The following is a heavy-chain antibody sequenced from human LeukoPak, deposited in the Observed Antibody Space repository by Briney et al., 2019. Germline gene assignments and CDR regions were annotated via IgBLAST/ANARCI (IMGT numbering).Heavy chain of an antibody. D-gene: IGHD3-10*01. CDR1: GFTFSDYA. Sequence: PGGALRLSCGASGFTFSDYALCLVRQAPGKGPGLGSVISDGVGTTYYAVSVRGRFTISRDNSKNRLYLQMNSLRGEDTAVYYCAKAFQRGVLITSQDWGQGTQVTVSS. CDR2: ISDGVGTT. CDR3: AKAFQRGVLITSQD. J-gene: IGHJ4*02. V-gene: IGHV3-23*01.